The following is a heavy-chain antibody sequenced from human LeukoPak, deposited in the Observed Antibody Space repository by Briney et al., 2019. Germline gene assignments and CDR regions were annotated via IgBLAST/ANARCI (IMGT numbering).Heavy chain of an antibody. CDR2: IYGSRST. V-gene: IGHV4-59*01. Sequence: SETLSLTCNVTGASISSWYWSWIRQPPGKGLEWIGDIYGSRSTNYNPSLKSRVSMSADTSKNQISLNLKFVTAADTAVYYCARQTMLVGYANGLGFNYWGEGTLVTVSS. D-gene: IGHD2-2*01. J-gene: IGHJ4*02. CDR1: GASISSWY. CDR3: ARQTMLVGYANGLGFNY.